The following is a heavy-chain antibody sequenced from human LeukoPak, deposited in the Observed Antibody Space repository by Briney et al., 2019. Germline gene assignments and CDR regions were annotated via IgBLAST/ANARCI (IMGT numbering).Heavy chain of an antibody. CDR3: ARDLFGELRSRPDY. D-gene: IGHD3-3*01. CDR2: INPNSGGT. V-gene: IGHV1-2*06. CDR1: GYTFTGYY. J-gene: IGHJ4*02. Sequence: GASVKVSCKASGYTFTGYYMHWVRQAPGQGLEWMGRINPNSGGTNYAQKFQGRVTMTRDTSISTAYMELSGLRSDDTAVYYCARDLFGELRSRPDYWGQGTLVTVSS.